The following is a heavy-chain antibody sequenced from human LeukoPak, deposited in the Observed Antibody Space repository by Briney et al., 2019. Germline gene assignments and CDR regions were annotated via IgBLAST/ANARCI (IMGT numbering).Heavy chain of an antibody. CDR2: IIPILGVA. CDR3: ARVLNYDYVWGAFDI. J-gene: IGHJ3*02. V-gene: IGHV1-69*04. Sequence: ASVKVSCKASGGTFSSYAISWVRQAPGQGLEWMGRIIPILGVAKYAQKFQGRVTITAAQSTSTAYMELRSLRSEDTAVYYCARVLNYDYVWGAFDIWGQGTMVTVSS. CDR1: GGTFSSYA. D-gene: IGHD3-16*01.